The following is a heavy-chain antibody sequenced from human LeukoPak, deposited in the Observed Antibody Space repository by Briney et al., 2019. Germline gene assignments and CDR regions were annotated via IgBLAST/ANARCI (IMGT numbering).Heavy chain of an antibody. Sequence: GGSLRLSCAASGFTFSSYWMSWVRQAPGKGLEWVANIKQDGSEKYYVDSVKGRFTISRDNAKNSVYVKMNRMRAEDTDVYYCASSGSGSNLFSYYFDYWGQGTLVTVSS. CDR2: IKQDGSEK. CDR1: GFTFSSYW. V-gene: IGHV3-7*01. D-gene: IGHD3-3*01. J-gene: IGHJ4*02. CDR3: ASSGSGSNLFSYYFDY.